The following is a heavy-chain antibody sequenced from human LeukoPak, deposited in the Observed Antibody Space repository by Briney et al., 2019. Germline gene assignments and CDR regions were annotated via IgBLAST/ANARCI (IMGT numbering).Heavy chain of an antibody. CDR1: GITFSSYG. D-gene: IGHD1-26*01. CDR2: ISYDGSNK. CDR3: AQPSGSYYGDAFDI. Sequence: PGGSLRLSCAASGITFSSYGMHWVRQAPGKGLEWVAVISYDGSNKYYADSVKGRFTISRDNSKNTLYLQMNSLRAEDTAVYYCAQPSGSYYGDAFDIWGQGTMVTVSS. J-gene: IGHJ3*02. V-gene: IGHV3-30*03.